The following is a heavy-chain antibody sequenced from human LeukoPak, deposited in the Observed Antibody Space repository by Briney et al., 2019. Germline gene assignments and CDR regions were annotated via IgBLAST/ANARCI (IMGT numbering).Heavy chain of an antibody. J-gene: IGHJ4*02. D-gene: IGHD3-9*01. CDR1: GFTFSSYA. V-gene: IGHV3-30-3*01. CDR3: ARGVRYFDWLFDY. CDR2: ISYDGSNK. Sequence: PGGSLRLSCAASGFTFSSYAMHWVRQAPGKGLEWVAVISYDGSNKYYADSVKGRSTISRDNSKNTLYLQMNSLRAEDTAVYYCARGVRYFDWLFDYWGQGTLVTVSS.